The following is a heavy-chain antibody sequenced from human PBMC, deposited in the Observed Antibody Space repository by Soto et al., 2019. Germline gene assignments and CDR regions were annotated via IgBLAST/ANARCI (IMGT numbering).Heavy chain of an antibody. D-gene: IGHD6-6*01. CDR2: XXPNSGNT. V-gene: IGHV1-8*01. J-gene: IGHJ6*02. CDR3: XRXGLSSXSTXXXHYYGMDV. CDR1: GYPVTXDX. Sequence: QVQLVQSGAEVKKPGAAVTVSCKASGYPVTXDXXXXXXXXXXXXXXXXXXXXPNSGNTGYAQKFQGRVTMTRNTSXXXAYXXXXSLXXXDXXXYYXXRXGLSSXSTXXXHYYGMDVWGQGTTVTVSS.